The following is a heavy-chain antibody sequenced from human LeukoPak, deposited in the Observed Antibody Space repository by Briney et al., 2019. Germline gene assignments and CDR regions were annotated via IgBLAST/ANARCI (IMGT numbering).Heavy chain of an antibody. V-gene: IGHV3-23*01. CDR1: GFTFSSHG. CDR2: ISGSGDNT. Sequence: PGGSLRLSCAASGFTFSSHGMSWVRQAPGKGLEWVSTISGSGDNTYYADSVKGRFTISRDNSKNTLYLQMNSLRAEDTAVYYCAKASRITMVRGVIEDYWGQGTLVTVSP. D-gene: IGHD3-10*01. J-gene: IGHJ4*02. CDR3: AKASRITMVRGVIEDY.